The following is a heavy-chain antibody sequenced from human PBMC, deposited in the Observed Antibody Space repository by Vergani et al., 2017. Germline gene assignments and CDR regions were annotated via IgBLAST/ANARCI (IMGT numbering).Heavy chain of an antibody. CDR1: GFTFDDYT. Sequence: EVQLVESGGVVVQPGGSLRLSCAASGFTFDDYTMHWVRQAPGKGLEWVSLISWDGGSTYYADSVKGRFTISRDNSKNSLYLQMNSLRTEDTAVYFCTKGSVYYHDSAGHGYDPYTGFDLWGQGTLVTVSS. CDR3: TKGSVYYHDSAGHGYDPYTGFDL. D-gene: IGHD5-12*01. CDR2: ISWDGGST. V-gene: IGHV3-43*01. J-gene: IGHJ3*01.